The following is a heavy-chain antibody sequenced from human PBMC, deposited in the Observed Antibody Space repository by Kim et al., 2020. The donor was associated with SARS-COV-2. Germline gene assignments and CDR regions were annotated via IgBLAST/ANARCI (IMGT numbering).Heavy chain of an antibody. V-gene: IGHV3-11*01. D-gene: IGHD6-19*01. J-gene: IGHJ4*02. CDR3: ATTHPGYSSGWNFDY. CDR2: ISSSGSTI. Sequence: GGSLRLSCAASGFTFSDYYMSWIRQAPGKGLEWVSYISSSGSTIYYADSVKGRFTISRDNAKNSLYLQMNSLRAEDTAVYYCATTHPGYSSGWNFDYWGQGTLVTVSS. CDR1: GFTFSDYY.